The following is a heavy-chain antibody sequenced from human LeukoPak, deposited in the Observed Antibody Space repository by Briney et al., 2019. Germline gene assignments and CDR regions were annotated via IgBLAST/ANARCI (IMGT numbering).Heavy chain of an antibody. V-gene: IGHV3-23*01. D-gene: IGHD4-17*01. Sequence: GGSLRLSCAASGFTFSSYAMSWVRQAPGKGLEWVSGISGNGGSTYYADSVKGRFTISRDNSKNTLYLQMNSLRAEDTAVYYCAKGGLYGDWFDPWGQGTLVTVSS. CDR1: GFTFSSYA. CDR2: ISGNGGST. J-gene: IGHJ5*02. CDR3: AKGGLYGDWFDP.